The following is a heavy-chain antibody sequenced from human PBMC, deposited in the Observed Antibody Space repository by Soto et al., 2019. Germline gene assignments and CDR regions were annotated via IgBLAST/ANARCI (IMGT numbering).Heavy chain of an antibody. J-gene: IGHJ6*02. V-gene: IGHV1-69*18. Sequence: QVQLVQSGAEVRKPGSSVTVSCKASGGTFSTYGITWVRQAPGQGLEWMGNIIPLIGTANYAQRFRGRVTITADESTTTAYMELTSLRSEDTAVYYCAXXXXTTVPASFYYGLDVWGQGTTVTVSS. CDR2: IIPLIGTA. D-gene: IGHD4-4*01. CDR1: GGTFSTYG. CDR3: AXXXXTTVPASFYYGLDV.